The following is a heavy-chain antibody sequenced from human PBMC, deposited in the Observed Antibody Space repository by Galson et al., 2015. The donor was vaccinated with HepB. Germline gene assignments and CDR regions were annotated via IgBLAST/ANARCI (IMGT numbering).Heavy chain of an antibody. CDR2: ISGSGGST. V-gene: IGHV3-23*01. Sequence: SLRLSCAASGFTFSSYAMSWVRLAPGKGLEWVSAISGSGGSTYYADSVKGRFTISRDNSKNTLYLQMNCLRAEDTAVYYCAKDWGAYYYDSSGYYQWGQGTLVTVSS. D-gene: IGHD3-22*01. CDR3: AKDWGAYYYDSSGYYQ. J-gene: IGHJ4*02. CDR1: GFTFSSYA.